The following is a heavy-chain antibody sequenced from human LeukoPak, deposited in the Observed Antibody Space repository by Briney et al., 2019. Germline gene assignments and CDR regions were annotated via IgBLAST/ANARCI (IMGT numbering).Heavy chain of an antibody. J-gene: IGHJ6*02. V-gene: IGHV1-2*02. CDR2: INPNSGGP. Sequence: GASVTVSCKASGYTFTGYYMHWVRPAPGQGLEWMGWINPNSGGPNYAQKFQGRVTMTRDTSISTAYMELSRLRSDDTAVYYCARVPSRPYYYYYGMDVWGQGTTVTVSS. CDR1: GYTFTGYY. CDR3: ARVPSRPYYYYYGMDV. D-gene: IGHD2-2*01.